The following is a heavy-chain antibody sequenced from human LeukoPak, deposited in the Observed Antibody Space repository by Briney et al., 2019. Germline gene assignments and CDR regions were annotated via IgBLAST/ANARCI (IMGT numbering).Heavy chain of an antibody. CDR3: ARDLEDYNNYGEMAI. CDR1: GFIVSGDF. J-gene: IGHJ4*02. V-gene: IGHV3-66*01. Sequence: GGSLRLSCAASGFIVSGDFMSWVRQAPGKGLEWVSVIYSDGSTYYADSVRGRFTISRDNAKNSLYLQMNSLRAKDTAIYFCARDLEDYNNYGEMAIWGQGALVTVSS. D-gene: IGHD4-11*01. CDR2: IYSDGST.